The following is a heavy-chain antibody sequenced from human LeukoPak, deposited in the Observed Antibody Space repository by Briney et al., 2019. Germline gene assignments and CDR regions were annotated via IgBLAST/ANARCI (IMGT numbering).Heavy chain of an antibody. CDR2: INHSGST. J-gene: IGHJ4*01. D-gene: IGHD2-2*01. Sequence: SETLSLTCAVYGGSLSGYYWSWLRQPPGKGLEWIGEINHSGSTKYSASLKSRVTISVETSKNQFSLKLKSVTAADTAMYYCARRGSSDERYCSSTTCSTFRHWGHGTLVTVSS. V-gene: IGHV4-34*01. CDR1: GGSLSGYY. CDR3: ARRGSSDERYCSSTTCSTFRH.